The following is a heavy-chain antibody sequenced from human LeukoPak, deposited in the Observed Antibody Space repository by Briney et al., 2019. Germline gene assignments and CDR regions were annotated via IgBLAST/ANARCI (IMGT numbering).Heavy chain of an antibody. Sequence: GGSLRLSGAASGFTFSNAWMSWVRQAPGKGLEWVGRIKSKTDGGTTDHAAPVKGRFTISRDDSKNTLYLQMNSLKTEDTAVYYCTAYSGYDWAFDYWGQGTLVTVSS. CDR2: IKSKTDGGTT. D-gene: IGHD5-12*01. CDR1: GFTFSNAW. CDR3: TAYSGYDWAFDY. J-gene: IGHJ4*02. V-gene: IGHV3-15*01.